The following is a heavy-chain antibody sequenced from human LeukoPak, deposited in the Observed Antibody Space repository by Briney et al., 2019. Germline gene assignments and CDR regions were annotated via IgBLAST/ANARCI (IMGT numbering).Heavy chain of an antibody. CDR1: GFTVSSNS. V-gene: IGHV3-53*01. J-gene: IGHJ4*02. D-gene: IGHD4-17*01. CDR2: IYSGGNT. Sequence: HAGGSLRLSCTVSGFTVSSNSMSWVRQAPGKGLEWVSFIYSGGNTHYSDSVKGRFTISRDNPKNTLYLLMNSLRAEDTAVYYCARRAGEYSHPYDYWGQGTLVTVSS. CDR3: ARRAGEYSHPYDY.